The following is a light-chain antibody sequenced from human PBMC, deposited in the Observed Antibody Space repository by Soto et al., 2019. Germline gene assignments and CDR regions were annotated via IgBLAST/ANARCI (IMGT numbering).Light chain of an antibody. CDR2: ANT. J-gene: IGLJ1*01. CDR3: QSYDTSLSGYV. V-gene: IGLV1-40*01. CDR1: GSNIGAGYD. Sequence: VLTQPPSVSGAPGQRVTISCTGSGSNIGAGYDIHWYQQVPGTAPKPLIYANTNRASGVPDRFSGSKSGTSASLAITGLQAEDEADYYCQSYDTSLSGYVFGPGTKLTVL.